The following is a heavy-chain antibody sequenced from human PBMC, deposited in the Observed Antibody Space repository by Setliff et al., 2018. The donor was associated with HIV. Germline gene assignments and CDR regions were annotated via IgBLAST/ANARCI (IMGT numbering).Heavy chain of an antibody. Sequence: GASVKVSCKASGYTFTSYGISWVRQAPGQGLEWMGWISAYNGNTNYAQKLQGRVTMTTDTSTSPAYMELRSLSSDDTAVYYCARGKGVGGVIITGGLDVWGQGTTVTVSS. D-gene: IGHD3-10*01. CDR2: ISAYNGNT. CDR3: ARGKGVGGVIITGGLDV. CDR1: GYTFTSYG. V-gene: IGHV1-18*01. J-gene: IGHJ6*02.